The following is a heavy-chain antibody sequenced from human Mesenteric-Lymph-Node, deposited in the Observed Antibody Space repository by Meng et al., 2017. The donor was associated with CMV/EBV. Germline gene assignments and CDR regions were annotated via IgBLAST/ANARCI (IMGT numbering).Heavy chain of an antibody. CDR2: ISWNSGTI. V-gene: IGHV3-9*01. CDR3: AKDMFTSTTYMDV. CDR1: GFTFDDYA. Sequence: GGSLRLSCAASGFTFDDYAMHWVRQAPGKGLEWVSSISWNSGTIGYADSVKGRFTISRDNAKKSLFLQMNSLRPEDTALYYCAKDMFTSTTYMDVWGQGTTVTVSS. D-gene: IGHD2-2*01. J-gene: IGHJ6*02.